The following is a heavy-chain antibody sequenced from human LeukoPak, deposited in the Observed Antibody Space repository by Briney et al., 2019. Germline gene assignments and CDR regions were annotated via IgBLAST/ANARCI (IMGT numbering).Heavy chain of an antibody. CDR2: INQYGTER. Sequence: SGGSLRLSCAPSGFRFSTFWLSWVRQAPGKGLERVVTINQYGTERYYVDSVRGRFTISRDNAKNSLYLQMNSLRAEDTAVYYCARDKGYTTYDYWGQGTLVTVSS. V-gene: IGHV3-7*01. CDR1: GFRFSTFW. CDR3: ARDKGYTTYDY. J-gene: IGHJ4*02. D-gene: IGHD5-24*01.